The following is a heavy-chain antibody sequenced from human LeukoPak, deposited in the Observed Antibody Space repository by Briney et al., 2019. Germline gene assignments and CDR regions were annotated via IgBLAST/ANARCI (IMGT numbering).Heavy chain of an antibody. CDR1: GGSISSSSYY. D-gene: IGHD1-26*01. Sequence: SETLSLTCTVSGGSISSSSYYWGWIRQPPGKGLEWIGSIYYSGSTYYNPSLKSRVTISVDTSKNQFSLKLSSVTAADTAVYYCARDHLGAFDYWGQGTLVTVSS. J-gene: IGHJ4*02. CDR3: ARDHLGAFDY. CDR2: IYYSGST. V-gene: IGHV4-39*07.